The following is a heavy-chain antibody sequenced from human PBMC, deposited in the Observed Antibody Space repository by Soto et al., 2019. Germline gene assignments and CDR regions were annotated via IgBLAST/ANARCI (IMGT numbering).Heavy chain of an antibody. CDR3: AADYLRHNSLNGYYYSYGMDV. CDR1: GFSFVENA. V-gene: IGHV3-23*01. Sequence: GGSLRLSCTASGFSFVENAMSWVRRAPGKGLEWVSTIGTNGADKQYADFVKGRFTVSRDRSDGTLSLQMNSLRAEDTAVYYCAADYLRHNSLNGYYYSYGMDVWGQGTTVTVSS. CDR2: IGTNGADK. D-gene: IGHD4-17*01. J-gene: IGHJ6*02.